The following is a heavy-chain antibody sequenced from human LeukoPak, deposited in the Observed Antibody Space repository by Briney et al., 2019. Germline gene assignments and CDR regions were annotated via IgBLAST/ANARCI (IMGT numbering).Heavy chain of an antibody. D-gene: IGHD3-9*01. V-gene: IGHV3-23*01. Sequence: GGSQRLSCAPSGFIFSSYIMNWVRQAPGKGLEWVSAIHTGGSTFHADSVRGRFTISRDNSKNTLYLQMNSLRAEDTAVYYCAKDHPDWGSSFDYGGQGILGTVSA. CDR3: AKDHPDWGSSFDY. CDR2: IHTGGST. J-gene: IGHJ4*02. CDR1: GFIFSSYI.